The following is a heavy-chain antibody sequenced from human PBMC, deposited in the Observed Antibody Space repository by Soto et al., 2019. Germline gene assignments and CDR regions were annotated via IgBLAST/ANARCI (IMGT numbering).Heavy chain of an antibody. V-gene: IGHV4-30-4*01. CDR3: ARENTAMGGYFDY. J-gene: IGHJ4*02. D-gene: IGHD5-18*01. Sequence: QVQMQESGPGLVRPSQTLSLSCAVSGASLTSGDYYWNWIRQSPGKGLEWIGYIYYNGDTYYNPSLKGRVTLSLDTSKNHFSLKMTSLTAADPAVYFCARENTAMGGYFDYWGPGSLVTISS. CDR1: GASLTSGDYY. CDR2: IYYNGDT.